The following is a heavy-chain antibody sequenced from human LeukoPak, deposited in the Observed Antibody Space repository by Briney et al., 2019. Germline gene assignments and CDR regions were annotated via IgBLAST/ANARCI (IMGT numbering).Heavy chain of an antibody. J-gene: IGHJ4*02. CDR3: ARAPRPDYFDY. Sequence: SVKVSCKASGGTFSNYVISWVRQAPGQGLEWMGGIIPIFGTTNYAQKFQGRVTINADKSTSTVYIELSSLRSEDTAVYYCARAPRPDYFDYWGQGTLVTVSS. CDR2: IIPIFGTT. CDR1: GGTFSNYV. V-gene: IGHV1-69*06.